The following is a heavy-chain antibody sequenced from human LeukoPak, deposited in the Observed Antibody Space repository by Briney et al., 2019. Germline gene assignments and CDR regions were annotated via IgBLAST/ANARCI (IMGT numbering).Heavy chain of an antibody. CDR1: GFTFSSYS. CDR2: INSSSSTI. J-gene: IGHJ1*01. D-gene: IGHD3-22*01. V-gene: IGHV3-48*01. Sequence: PGGSLRLSCAASGFTFSSYSMNWVGQAPGKGLEGVSYINSSSSTIYYADSVKGRFTISRDNAKNSLYLQMNSLRAEDTAVYYCARDGDSSGYYPYAEYFQHWGQGTLVTVSS. CDR3: ARDGDSSGYYPYAEYFQH.